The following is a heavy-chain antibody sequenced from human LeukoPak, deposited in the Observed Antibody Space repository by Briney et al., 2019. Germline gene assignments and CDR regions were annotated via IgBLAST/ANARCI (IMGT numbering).Heavy chain of an antibody. D-gene: IGHD3-9*01. CDR3: FREGAGIRYFDWLEDF. Sequence: GGSLRLSCTASGFTFGDYAISWVRQAPGKGLEWVGFIRTKVYGGTAEYAASVKGRFTISRDDSTSIAYLQINSLKTEDTAVYFFFREGAGIRYFDWLEDFWGQGTLVTVSS. J-gene: IGHJ4*02. CDR1: GFTFGDYA. V-gene: IGHV3-49*04. CDR2: IRTKVYGGTA.